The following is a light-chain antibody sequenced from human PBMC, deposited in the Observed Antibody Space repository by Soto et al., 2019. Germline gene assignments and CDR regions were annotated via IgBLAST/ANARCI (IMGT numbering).Light chain of an antibody. V-gene: IGKV3-15*01. CDR1: QYVSGH. Sequence: EVVLTQSPVNLSVSPGERVTLFCRASQYVSGHFAWYQQKPGQAPRLIISGVSTRATGVPARFSGSGSGTEFTLTINSLQSEDFAVYYCHQYHYWWTFGQGTKVDI. CDR3: HQYHYWWT. J-gene: IGKJ1*01. CDR2: GVS.